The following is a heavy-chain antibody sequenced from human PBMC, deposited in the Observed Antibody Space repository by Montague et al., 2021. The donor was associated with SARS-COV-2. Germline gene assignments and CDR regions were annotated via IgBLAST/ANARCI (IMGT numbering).Heavy chain of an antibody. V-gene: IGHV3-53*01. CDR1: GLIASSNY. CDR2: IYSGGST. J-gene: IGHJ4*02. Sequence: SLRLSCAASGLIASSNYMSWVRQAPGKGLEWVSVIYSGGSTYYADSVKGRFTIPRDNSKNTLYLQMNTLSAEDTAGYYCAGGGSGGSCYSPPCYFDYWGQGTLVTVSS. D-gene: IGHD2-15*01. CDR3: AGGGSGGSCYSPPCYFDY.